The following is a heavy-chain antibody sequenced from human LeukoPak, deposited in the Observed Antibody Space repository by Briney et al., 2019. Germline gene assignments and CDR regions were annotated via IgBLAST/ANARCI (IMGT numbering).Heavy chain of an antibody. CDR1: GFTFSNDD. Sequence: GGSLRLSCAASGFTFSNDDMNWVRQAPGKGLEWVSYISSSSSTIYYADSVKGRFTISRDNAKNSLYLQMNSLRAEDTAVYYCARDYYDSSGYSNWYFDLWGRGTLVTVSS. D-gene: IGHD3-22*01. CDR3: ARDYYDSSGYSNWYFDL. CDR2: ISSSSSTI. J-gene: IGHJ2*01. V-gene: IGHV3-48*01.